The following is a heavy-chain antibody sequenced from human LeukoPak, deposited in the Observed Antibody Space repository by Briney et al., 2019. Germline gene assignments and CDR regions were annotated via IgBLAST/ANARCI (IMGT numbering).Heavy chain of an antibody. CDR3: ARRTNGFDI. V-gene: IGHV4-61*02. D-gene: IGHD3/OR15-3a*01. CDR2: IYTSGGT. CDR1: GGSISSGYYY. J-gene: IGHJ3*02. Sequence: SETLSLTCTVSGGSISSGYYYWNWIRQPAGKGLEWIGRIYTSGGTNYNPSLKSRVTISLDTSKNQCSLMRTSVTAADTAVYYCARRTNGFDIWGQGTMVTVSS.